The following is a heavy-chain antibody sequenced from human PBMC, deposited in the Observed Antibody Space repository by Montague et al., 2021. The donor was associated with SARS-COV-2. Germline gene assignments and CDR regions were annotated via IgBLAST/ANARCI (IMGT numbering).Heavy chain of an antibody. Sequence: SLRLSCAASGFTISSFWMSWVRQAPGKGLEWVANIRQDGSDKYYVDSVRSRFTISRDNAKNSLYLQMSSLRAEDTGVYYCTRDRDYGDYLNWFNPWGQGTLVTVSS. CDR3: TRDRDYGDYLNWFNP. CDR1: GFTISSFW. D-gene: IGHD4-17*01. V-gene: IGHV3-7*01. CDR2: IRQDGSDK. J-gene: IGHJ5*02.